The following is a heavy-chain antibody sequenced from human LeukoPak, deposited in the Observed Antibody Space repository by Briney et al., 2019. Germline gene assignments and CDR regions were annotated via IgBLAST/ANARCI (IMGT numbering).Heavy chain of an antibody. CDR1: GFTFDDYG. CDR3: ARGGVSSGYYPFDY. V-gene: IGHV3-20*04. CDR2: SNWNGGTT. Sequence: GGSLRLSCAASGFTFDDYGMNWVRQVPGKGLEWVSGSNWNGGTTGYAAFVKGRFTISRDNAKNSLYLQMNSLGAEDTALYYCARGGVSSGYYPFDYWGPGTLVTVSS. D-gene: IGHD3-22*01. J-gene: IGHJ4*02.